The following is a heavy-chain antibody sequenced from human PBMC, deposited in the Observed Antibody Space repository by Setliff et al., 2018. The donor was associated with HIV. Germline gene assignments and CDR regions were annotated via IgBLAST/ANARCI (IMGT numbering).Heavy chain of an antibody. D-gene: IGHD2-21*02. CDR3: ARQGNIVVVTSFDY. J-gene: IGHJ4*02. CDR2: IYYSGST. Sequence: KPSETLSLTCTVSGGSISSGGYYWSWIRQHPGKGLEWIGYIYYSGSTYCNPSLKSRVTISVDTSKNQFSLKLSSVTAADTAVYYCARQGNIVVVTSFDYWGQGTLVTVSS. V-gene: IGHV4-31*03. CDR1: GGSISSGGYY.